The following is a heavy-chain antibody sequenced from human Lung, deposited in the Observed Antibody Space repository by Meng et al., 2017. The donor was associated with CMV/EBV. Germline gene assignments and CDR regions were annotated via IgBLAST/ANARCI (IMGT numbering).Heavy chain of an antibody. V-gene: IGHV1-18*01. D-gene: IGHD6-6*01. CDR2: ISVYTDNT. J-gene: IGHJ4*02. Sequence: XVKVSCXTSGYTFTSYGISWVRQAPGQGLEWMGWISVYTDNTSSAQKYQGRLTMTTDTSTSTAYMEVRSLRSDDTAVYYCARDSPSLYSSSPGIDFWGQGTLVTVSS. CDR1: GYTFTSYG. CDR3: ARDSPSLYSSSPGIDF.